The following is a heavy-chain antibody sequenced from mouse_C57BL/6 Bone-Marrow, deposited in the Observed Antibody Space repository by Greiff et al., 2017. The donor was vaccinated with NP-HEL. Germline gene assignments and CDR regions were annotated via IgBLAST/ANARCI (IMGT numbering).Heavy chain of an antibody. CDR1: GYTFTSYG. V-gene: IGHV1-81*01. CDR2: IYPRSGNT. D-gene: IGHD2-3*01. CDR3: ARSGIYDGYDY. Sequence: QVQLQQSGAELARPGASVKLSCKASGYTFTSYGISWVKQRTGQGLEWIGEIYPRSGNTYYNEKFKGKATLTADKSSSTAYMELRSLTSEDAAVDFCARSGIYDGYDYWGQGTTLTVAS. J-gene: IGHJ2*01.